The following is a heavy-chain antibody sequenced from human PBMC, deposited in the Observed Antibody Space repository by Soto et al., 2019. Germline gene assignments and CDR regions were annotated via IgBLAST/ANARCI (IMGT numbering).Heavy chain of an antibody. J-gene: IGHJ6*02. V-gene: IGHV3-21*01. CDR3: ARSGPSGSYYNYYYYGMDV. D-gene: IGHD1-26*01. CDR1: GFTFSSYS. Sequence: GGSLRLSCAASGFTFSSYSMNWVRQAPGKGLEWVSSISSSSSYIYYADSVKGRFTISRDNAKNSLYLQMNSLRAEDTAVYYCARSGPSGSYYNYYYYGMDVWGQGATVTVSS. CDR2: ISSSSSYI.